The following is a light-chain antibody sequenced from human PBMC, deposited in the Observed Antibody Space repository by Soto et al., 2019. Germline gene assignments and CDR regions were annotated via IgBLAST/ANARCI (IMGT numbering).Light chain of an antibody. Sequence: IVIKQSPSTLSVSPGERATLSCRASQSVSSYLAWYQQKPGQAPRLLISGASRRATGIPDRLRGAGSGTDFTLTISRLEAEDFALYYSQGYDILLITFGQGTRLDIK. CDR2: GAS. J-gene: IGKJ5*01. CDR3: QGYDILLIT. V-gene: IGKV3D-15*02. CDR1: QSVSSY.